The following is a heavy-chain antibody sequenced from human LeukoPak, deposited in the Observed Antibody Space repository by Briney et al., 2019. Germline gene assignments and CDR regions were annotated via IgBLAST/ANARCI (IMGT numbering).Heavy chain of an antibody. CDR1: GAFISSGGFY. CDR2: IYHSGKA. Sequence: SETLSLTCTVSGAFISSGGFYWSWLRQPPRKGLEWIGYIYHSGKAYYNPSLESRVTISVDRSKNHFSLNLNSVTAADTSVYYCARGGRAFDVWGQGTLTSVSP. CDR3: ARGGRAFDV. V-gene: IGHV4-30-2*01. J-gene: IGHJ3*01.